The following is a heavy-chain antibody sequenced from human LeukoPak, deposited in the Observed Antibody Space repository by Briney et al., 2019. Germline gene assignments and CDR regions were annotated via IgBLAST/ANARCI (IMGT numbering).Heavy chain of an antibody. J-gene: IGHJ4*02. D-gene: IGHD2-15*01. Sequence: ASVKVSCKASGYTFTGYYMHWVRQAPGQGLEWMGWINPNSGGTNYAQKFQGWVTMTRDTSISTAYMELSRLRSDDTAVYYCARRRRNCSGGGCLYYFDYWGQGTLVTVSS. CDR1: GYTFTGYY. CDR2: INPNSGGT. CDR3: ARRRRNCSGGGCLYYFDY. V-gene: IGHV1-2*04.